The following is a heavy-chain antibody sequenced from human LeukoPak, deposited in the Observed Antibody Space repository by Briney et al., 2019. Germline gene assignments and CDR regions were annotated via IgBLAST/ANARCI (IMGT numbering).Heavy chain of an antibody. CDR3: AKDPRHDYGDY. CDR2: ISGSAART. Sequence: GGSLRLSCAASGFTFSTYGMTWVRQAPGRGLEWVSAISGSAARTFYADSVKGRFTISRDNSKNTLSLQMNSLRAEDTAVYYCAKDPRHDYGDYWGQGTLVTVSS. J-gene: IGHJ4*02. V-gene: IGHV3-23*01. CDR1: GFTFSTYG.